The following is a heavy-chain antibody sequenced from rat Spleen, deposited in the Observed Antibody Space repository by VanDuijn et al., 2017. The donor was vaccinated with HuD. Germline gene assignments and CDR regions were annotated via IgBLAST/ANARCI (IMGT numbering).Heavy chain of an antibody. CDR2: ISTGGGGT. D-gene: IGHD1-4*01. CDR3: ATAGTRISRFAY. CDR1: GFTFSNYY. V-gene: IGHV5-27*01. Sequence: EVQLVESGGGLVQPGRSLKLSCAASGFTFSNYYMAWVRQAPTRGLEWVAYISTGGGGTYYRDSVKGRFTISRDNAKSTQYLQMDSLRPEDTATYYCATAGTRISRFAYWGQGTLVTVSS. J-gene: IGHJ3*01.